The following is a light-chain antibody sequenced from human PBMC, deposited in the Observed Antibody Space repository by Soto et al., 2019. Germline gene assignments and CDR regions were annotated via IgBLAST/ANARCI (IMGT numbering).Light chain of an antibody. CDR1: QSVNIY. Sequence: EIVLKQSRATLSLSPGERATLSCRASQSVNIYLSWYQQRPGQAPRLLIYDASTRATGIPARFSGSGSETEFTLTISSLEPEDFGVYYCQQRSNWPSVTFGGGTKVEIK. CDR2: DAS. CDR3: QQRSNWPSVT. J-gene: IGKJ4*01. V-gene: IGKV3-11*01.